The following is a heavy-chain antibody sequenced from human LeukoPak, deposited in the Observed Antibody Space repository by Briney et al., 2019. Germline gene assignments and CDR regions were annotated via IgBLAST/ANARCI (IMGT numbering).Heavy chain of an antibody. J-gene: IGHJ6*04. CDR1: GGTFSSYA. V-gene: IGHV1-69*06. D-gene: IGHD3-3*01. Sequence: ASVKVSCKASGGTFSSYAISWVRQAPGQGLEWMGGIIPIFGTANYAQKFQGRVTITADKSTSTAYMELSSLRSEDTAVYYCARAKFPYYDFWSGYYPVPLDVWGKGTTVTVSS. CDR2: IIPIFGTA. CDR3: ARAKFPYYDFWSGYYPVPLDV.